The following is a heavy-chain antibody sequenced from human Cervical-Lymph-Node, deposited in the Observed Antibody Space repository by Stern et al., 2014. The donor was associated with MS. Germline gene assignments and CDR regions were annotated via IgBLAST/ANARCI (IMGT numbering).Heavy chain of an antibody. D-gene: IGHD5-18*01. J-gene: IGHJ6*02. V-gene: IGHV1-8*01. CDR3: ARVPGYSYGYGYYGMDV. CDR2: MTPNSGNT. CDR1: GYTFTSYH. Sequence: AQLEESGAEVKKPGASVKVSCKASGYTFTSYHINWVRQATGQGLEWMGWMTPNSGNTGFAQKFQGRVTMTRNTSISTAYMELSSLRSEDTAVYYCARVPGYSYGYGYYGMDVWGQGTTVTVSS.